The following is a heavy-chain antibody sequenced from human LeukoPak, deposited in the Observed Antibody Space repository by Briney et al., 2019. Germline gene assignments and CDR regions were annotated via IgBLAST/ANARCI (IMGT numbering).Heavy chain of an antibody. CDR2: ISSSSSYI. V-gene: IGHV3-21*06. D-gene: IGHD2-2*01. Sequence: GGSLRLSCAASGFTFSSYTMNWVRQAPGKGLEWVSSISSSSSYIYYADSVKGRFTISRNNAKNSLYLQMNSLRAEDTAVYYCARDPWTSSHYMDVWGKGTTVTVYS. CDR3: ARDPWTSSHYMDV. CDR1: GFTFSSYT. J-gene: IGHJ6*03.